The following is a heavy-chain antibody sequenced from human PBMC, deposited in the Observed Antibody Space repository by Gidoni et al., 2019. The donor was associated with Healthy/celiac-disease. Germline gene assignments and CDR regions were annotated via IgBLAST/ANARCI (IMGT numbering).Heavy chain of an antibody. V-gene: IGHV2-5*02. CDR2: IYWDDDK. CDR3: AHITGYCSSTSCYYYGMDV. J-gene: IGHJ6*02. Sequence: QITLKESGPTLVKPTQTLTLTCTFSGFSLSTSGVVVGWIRQPPGKALEWLALIYWDDDKRYSPSLKSRLTITKDTSKNQVVLTRTNMDPVDTATYYCAHITGYCSSTSCYYYGMDVWGQGTTVTVSS. CDR1: GFSLSTSGVV. D-gene: IGHD2-2*03.